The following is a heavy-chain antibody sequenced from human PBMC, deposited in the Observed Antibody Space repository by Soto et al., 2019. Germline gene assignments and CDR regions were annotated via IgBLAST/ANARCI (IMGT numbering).Heavy chain of an antibody. V-gene: IGHV3-74*01. D-gene: IGHD6-13*01. CDR3: ARGPEGINWYTHPIDY. J-gene: IGHJ4*02. Sequence: GGSLRLSCAASGFTFNNYWMHWVRQVPGKGLVWVSRINSDVSSTTYADSVKGRFTISRDNAKNMLYLQMNSLRVDDTAVYYCARGPEGINWYTHPIDYWGQGTLVTVSS. CDR1: GFTFNNYW. CDR2: INSDVSST.